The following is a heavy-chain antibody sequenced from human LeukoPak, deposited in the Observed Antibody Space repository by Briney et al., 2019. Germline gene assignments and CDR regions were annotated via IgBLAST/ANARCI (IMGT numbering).Heavy chain of an antibody. CDR1: GGTFSSYA. CDR2: IIPIFSTA. Sequence: SVKVSCKASGGTFSSYAISWVRQAPEQGLEWMGGIIPIFSTANYAQKFQGRVTITTDESTSTAYMELSSLRSEDTAVYYCARDKTTGYDILTGYSENYFDYWGQGTLVTVSS. D-gene: IGHD3-9*01. V-gene: IGHV1-69*05. CDR3: ARDKTTGYDILTGYSENYFDY. J-gene: IGHJ4*02.